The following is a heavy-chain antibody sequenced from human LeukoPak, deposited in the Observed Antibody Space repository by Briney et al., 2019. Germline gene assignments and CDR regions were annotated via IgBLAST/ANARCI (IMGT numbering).Heavy chain of an antibody. D-gene: IGHD1-26*01. V-gene: IGHV3-21*01. CDR2: ISSSSSYI. J-gene: IGHJ6*02. CDR3: ARDDRKTEWELPPQLYYYYYYGMDV. Sequence: PGGSLRLSCAASGFTFSSYSMNWVRQAPGKGLEWVSSISSSSSYIYYADSVKGRFTISRDNAKNSLYLQMNSLRAEDTAVYYCARDDRKTEWELPPQLYYYYYYGMDVWGQGTTVTVSS. CDR1: GFTFSSYS.